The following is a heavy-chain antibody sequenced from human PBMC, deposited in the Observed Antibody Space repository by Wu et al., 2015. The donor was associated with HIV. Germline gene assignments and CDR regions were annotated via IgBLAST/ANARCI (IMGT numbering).Heavy chain of an antibody. Sequence: QVQLVQSGAEVRKPGASVKVSCTASGYTFTGYYMHWVRQAPGRGPEWMGWINPASGSTIYAEKFEGRVIVTRDTSINTAYMELSRLRSDDTAVYYCARGDYANYDFWSAYPSYWGQGTLVTVSS. CDR2: INPASGST. CDR3: ARGDYANYDFWSAYPSY. J-gene: IGHJ4*02. V-gene: IGHV1-2*02. D-gene: IGHD3-3*01. CDR1: GYTFTGYY.